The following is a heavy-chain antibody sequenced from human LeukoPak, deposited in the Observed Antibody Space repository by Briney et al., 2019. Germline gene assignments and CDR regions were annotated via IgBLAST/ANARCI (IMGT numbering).Heavy chain of an antibody. J-gene: IGHJ2*01. CDR2: ISKNSGST. D-gene: IGHD5-12*01. CDR1: GITFSDYY. Sequence: GGSLRLACAASGITFSDYYMSWIRQAPGKGLEWVSYISKNSGSTNYADSVKGRFTISRDNAKNSLYLQMNSLRADDTAVYYCAGRYSGYAETWYFALWGRGALVTVSS. V-gene: IGHV3-11*03. CDR3: AGRYSGYAETWYFAL.